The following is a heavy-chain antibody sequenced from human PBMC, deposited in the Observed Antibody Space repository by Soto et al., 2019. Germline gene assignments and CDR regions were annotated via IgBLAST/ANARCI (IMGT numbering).Heavy chain of an antibody. V-gene: IGHV3-53*01. CDR3: VQTTGWPGFDF. Sequence: GALRLSCAASVFTVSSNYMTWVRQAPGKGLEWVSVIYGGGTTYYADSVKGRFTISRDNSKNTLYLQMNSLRAEDTAVYYCVQTTGWPGFDFWGQGTLVTVSS. CDR1: VFTVSSNY. CDR2: IYGGGTT. D-gene: IGHD6-19*01. J-gene: IGHJ4*02.